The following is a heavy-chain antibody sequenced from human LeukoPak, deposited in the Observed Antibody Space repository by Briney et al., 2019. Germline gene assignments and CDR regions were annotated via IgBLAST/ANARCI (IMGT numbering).Heavy chain of an antibody. CDR2: IKSKTDGGTT. CDR3: TTEDVVTAIPVDY. V-gene: IGHV3-15*01. CDR1: GFTVSNNY. Sequence: GGSLRLSCAASGFTVSNNYMNWVRQAPGKGLEWVGRIKSKTDGGTTDYAAPVKGRFTISRDDSKNTLYLQMNSLKTEDTAVYYCTTEDVVTAIPVDYWGQGTLVTVSS. J-gene: IGHJ4*02. D-gene: IGHD2-21*02.